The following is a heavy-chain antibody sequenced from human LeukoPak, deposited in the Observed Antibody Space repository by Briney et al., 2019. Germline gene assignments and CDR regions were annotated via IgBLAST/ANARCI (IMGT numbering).Heavy chain of an antibody. J-gene: IGHJ5*02. CDR3: AGSTYDNWFDP. V-gene: IGHV4-39*01. D-gene: IGHD2-8*01. CDR2: IYHSGST. Sequence: SETLSLTCTVSGGSISSSSYYCGWIRQPPGKGLEWIGSIYHSGSTYYNPSLKSRVTLSVETSKNQFSLKLSSVTAADTVVYYCAGSTYDNWFDPWGQGTLVTVSS. CDR1: GGSISSSSYY.